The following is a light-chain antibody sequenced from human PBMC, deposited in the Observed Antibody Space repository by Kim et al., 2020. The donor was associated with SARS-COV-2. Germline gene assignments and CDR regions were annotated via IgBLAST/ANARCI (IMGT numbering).Light chain of an antibody. J-gene: IGLJ1*01. Sequence: QSNTIACTGTNSDVGGYNVASWYQQPPGKAPKLILYDVDDRPSGISPRFSGSKSGNTASLTISGLQADDEADYYCSSYTSSNTLVFGTGTKVTVL. CDR3: SSYTSSNTLV. CDR1: NSDVGGYNV. V-gene: IGLV2-14*03. CDR2: DVD.